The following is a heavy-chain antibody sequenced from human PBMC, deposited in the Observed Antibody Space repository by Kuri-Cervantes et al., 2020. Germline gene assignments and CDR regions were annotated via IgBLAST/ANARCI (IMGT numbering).Heavy chain of an antibody. D-gene: IGHD1-7*01. V-gene: IGHV4-38-2*02. J-gene: IGHJ4*02. CDR3: ARGRLELGYTIGQTDY. CDR2: IYHSGST. CDR1: GYSISSGYY. Sequence: SETLSLTGTVSGYSISSGYYWGWIRQPPGKGLEWIGSIYHSGSTYYNPSLKSRVTISVDTSKNQFSLRLSSVTAADTAVYYCARGRLELGYTIGQTDYWGQGTLVTVSS.